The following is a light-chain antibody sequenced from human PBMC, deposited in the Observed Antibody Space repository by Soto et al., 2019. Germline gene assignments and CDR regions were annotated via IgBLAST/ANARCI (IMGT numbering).Light chain of an antibody. Sequence: EIVMTQSPLSLTVTPGEPASISCRSSLSLLHSSGHKYLDWFLQKPGQSPQLLISLGSTRASGVPDRFSGSGSGTDFTLKISRVEAEDVGVYYCMQSLQTPYTFGQGTKLEIK. CDR3: MQSLQTPYT. J-gene: IGKJ2*01. V-gene: IGKV2-28*01. CDR1: LSLLHSSGHKY. CDR2: LGS.